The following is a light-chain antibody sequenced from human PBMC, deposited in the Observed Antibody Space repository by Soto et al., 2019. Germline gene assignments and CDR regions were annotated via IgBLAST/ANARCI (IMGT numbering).Light chain of an antibody. Sequence: QSALTQPRSVSGSPGQSVTISCTGTSSDVGGYNYVSWYQQHPGKAPKLMIYDVSKRPSGVPDRFSGSKSGNTASLTISGRHAEDEADYYCCSYAGSYSYVFGTGTKVTVL. J-gene: IGLJ1*01. CDR2: DVS. CDR3: CSYAGSYSYV. V-gene: IGLV2-11*01. CDR1: SSDVGGYNY.